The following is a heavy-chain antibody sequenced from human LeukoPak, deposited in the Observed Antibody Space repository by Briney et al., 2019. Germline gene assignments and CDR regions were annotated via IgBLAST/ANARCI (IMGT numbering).Heavy chain of an antibody. CDR1: GFTFSSYG. V-gene: IGHV3-30*03. D-gene: IGHD2-2*01. CDR3: ARERCSSTSCYGGSFDY. Sequence: GGSLRLSCAASGFTFSSYGMHWVRQAPGKGLEWVAVISYDGSNKYYADSVKGRFTISRDNSKNTLYLQMNSLRAEDTAVYYCARERCSSTSCYGGSFDYWGQGTLVTVSS. CDR2: ISYDGSNK. J-gene: IGHJ4*02.